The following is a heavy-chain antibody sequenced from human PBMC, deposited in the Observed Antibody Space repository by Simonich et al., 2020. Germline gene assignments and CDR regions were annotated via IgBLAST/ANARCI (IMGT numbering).Heavy chain of an antibody. CDR2: IFYSGST. V-gene: IGHV4-59*05. CDR3: ATLYSSSWYY. CDR1: GGSISSYY. J-gene: IGHJ4*02. D-gene: IGHD6-13*01. Sequence: QVQLQESGPGLVKPSETLSLTCTVSGGSISSYYWSWIRQPPGKGLEWIGSIFYSGSTYYNPALKSRVTISGDTSKNQFSLKLSAVTAADTAVYYCATLYSSSWYYWGQGTLVTVSS.